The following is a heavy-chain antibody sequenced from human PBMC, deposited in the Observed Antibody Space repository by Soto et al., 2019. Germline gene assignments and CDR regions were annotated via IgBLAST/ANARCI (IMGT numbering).Heavy chain of an antibody. CDR3: AKVRYYDSSGYYPRPYFDY. J-gene: IGHJ4*02. V-gene: IGHV3-23*01. Sequence: GGSLRLSCAASGFTFSSYAMSWVRQAPGKGLEWVSAISGSGGSTYYADSVKGRFTISRDNSKNTLYLQMNSLRAEDTAVYYCAKVRYYDSSGYYPRPYFDYWGQGTLVTVSS. D-gene: IGHD3-22*01. CDR2: ISGSGGST. CDR1: GFTFSSYA.